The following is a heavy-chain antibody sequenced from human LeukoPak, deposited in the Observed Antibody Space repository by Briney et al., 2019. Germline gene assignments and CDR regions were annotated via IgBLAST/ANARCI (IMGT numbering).Heavy chain of an antibody. V-gene: IGHV1-2*02. Sequence: GASVTVSFKASAYTFTDYYMYWVRQAPGQGLQWMGWINAKSGGTTIAQNFQGRVTMTRDTSVSTAYMELSSLKSDDTAIFYCARIPVTSYGDFDNWGQGTLVTVSS. CDR2: INAKSGGT. CDR1: AYTFTDYY. D-gene: IGHD2/OR15-2a*01. CDR3: ARIPVTSYGDFDN. J-gene: IGHJ4*02.